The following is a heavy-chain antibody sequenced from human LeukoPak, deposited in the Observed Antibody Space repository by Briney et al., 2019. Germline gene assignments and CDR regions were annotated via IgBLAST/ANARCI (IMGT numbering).Heavy chain of an antibody. D-gene: IGHD3-9*01. J-gene: IGHJ1*01. CDR2: INPNSGGK. Sequence: ASVKVSCKASGYTFTGYYMNWVGQAPGQGVEGMRWINPNSGGKNYAQTFHGSVTTTWDTSISTAYMELSRLRSDDTAVYYCAREIDRGQGTLVTVSS. CDR1: GYTFTGYY. CDR3: AREID. V-gene: IGHV1-2*02.